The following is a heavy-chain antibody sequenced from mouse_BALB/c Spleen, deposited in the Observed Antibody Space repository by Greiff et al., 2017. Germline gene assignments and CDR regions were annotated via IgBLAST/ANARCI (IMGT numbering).Heavy chain of an antibody. CDR3: ARELGNYYAMDY. V-gene: IGHV5-9-4*01. Sequence: VQLKQSGGGLVKPGGSLKLSCAASGFTFSSYAMSWVRQSPEKRLEWVAEISSGGSYTYYPDTVTGRFTISRDNAKNTLYLEMSSLRSEDTAMYYCARELGNYYAMDYWGQGTSVTVSS. D-gene: IGHD4-1*01. J-gene: IGHJ4*01. CDR2: ISSGGSYT. CDR1: GFTFSSYA.